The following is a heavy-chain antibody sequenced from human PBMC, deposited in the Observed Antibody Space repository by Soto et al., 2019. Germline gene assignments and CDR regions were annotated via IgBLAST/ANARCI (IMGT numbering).Heavy chain of an antibody. D-gene: IGHD2-2*01. CDR3: ARGGGYCSSTSCPYYYYYGMDV. Sequence: SETLSLTCAVYGGSFSGYYWSWIRQPPGKGLEWIGEINHSGSTEYNPSLKSRVTISVDTSKNQFSLKMSSVTAADTAVYYCARGGGYCSSTSCPYYYYYGMDVWGQGTTVT. V-gene: IGHV4-34*01. J-gene: IGHJ6*02. CDR1: GGSFSGYY. CDR2: INHSGST.